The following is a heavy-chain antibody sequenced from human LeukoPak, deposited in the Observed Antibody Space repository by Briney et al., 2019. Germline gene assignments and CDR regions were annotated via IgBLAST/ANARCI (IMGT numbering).Heavy chain of an antibody. Sequence: SETLSLTCTVSGGSISSYYWSWIRQPPGKGLEWIGYIYYSGSTNYNPSLKSRVTISVDTSKNQFSLKLSSVTAADTAVYYCARGDIAVAGTGNWFDPWGQGTLVTVSS. CDR1: GGSISSYY. CDR3: ARGDIAVAGTGNWFDP. CDR2: IYYSGST. J-gene: IGHJ5*02. D-gene: IGHD6-19*01. V-gene: IGHV4-59*12.